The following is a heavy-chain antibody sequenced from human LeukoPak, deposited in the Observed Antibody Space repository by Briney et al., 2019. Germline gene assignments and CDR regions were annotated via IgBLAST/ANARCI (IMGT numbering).Heavy chain of an antibody. J-gene: IGHJ1*01. D-gene: IGHD2-15*01. V-gene: IGHV3-9*03. CDR3: VKDTSGASQYFQY. Sequence: GGSLRLSCAASGFTFDNYAMHWVRQAPGKGLEWVSSISWNSANIAYADSVKGRFTISRDNAKNSLYLQMNSLRPEDMALYYCVKDTSGASQYFQYWGHGTVVTVSS. CDR2: ISWNSANI. CDR1: GFTFDNYA.